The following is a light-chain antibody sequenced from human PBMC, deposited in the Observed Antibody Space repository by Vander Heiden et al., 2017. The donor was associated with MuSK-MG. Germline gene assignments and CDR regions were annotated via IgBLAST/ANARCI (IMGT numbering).Light chain of an antibody. J-gene: IGKJ2*01. V-gene: IGKV3-20*01. CDR3: QQYGSSPHT. Sequence: EIVLTQSTGTLSLSPGERATLSCRASQSVSSSYLAWYQQKPGQAPRLLIYGASSRATGIPDRFSGSGSGTDFTLTISRLEPEDFAVYYCQQYGSSPHTFGRGTKLEIK. CDR1: QSVSSSY. CDR2: GAS.